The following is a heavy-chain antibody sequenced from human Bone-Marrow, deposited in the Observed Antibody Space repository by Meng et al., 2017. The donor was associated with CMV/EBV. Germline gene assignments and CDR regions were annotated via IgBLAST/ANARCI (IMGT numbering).Heavy chain of an antibody. D-gene: IGHD5-24*01. CDR1: GGTFSSYT. CDR3: ARAVEMATTPYYYYGMDV. CDR2: IIPILGIA. Sequence: SVKASCKASGGTFSSYTISWVRQAPGQGLEWMGRIIPILGIANYAQKFQGRVTITADKSTSTAYMELSSLRSEDTAVYYCARAVEMATTPYYYYGMDVWGQGTTVTVSS. V-gene: IGHV1-69*02. J-gene: IGHJ6*02.